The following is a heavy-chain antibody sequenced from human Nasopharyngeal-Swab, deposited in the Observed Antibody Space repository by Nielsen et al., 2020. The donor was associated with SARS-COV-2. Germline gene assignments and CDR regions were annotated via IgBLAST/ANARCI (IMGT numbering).Heavy chain of an antibody. V-gene: IGHV3-33*01. CDR3: ARGGVWGAYEENFEY. CDR2: LWYDGSNI. J-gene: IGHJ4*02. Sequence: GESLKISCAASGFTFSSYAMHWVRQAPGKGLEWVAVLWYDGSNIHYVDSVEGRFTISRDNSKDTLYLQMNRLRVEDTAVYYCARGGVWGAYEENFEYWGQGTLVTVSS. CDR1: GFTFSSYA. D-gene: IGHD5-12*01.